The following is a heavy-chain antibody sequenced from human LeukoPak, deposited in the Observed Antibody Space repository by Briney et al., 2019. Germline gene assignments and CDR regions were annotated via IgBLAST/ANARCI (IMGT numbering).Heavy chain of an antibody. J-gene: IGHJ6*02. CDR1: GCTFTSYG. D-gene: IGHD2-2*01. CDR2: ISAYNGNT. V-gene: IGHV1-18*01. Sequence: ASVKVSCKASGCTFTSYGISWVRQAPGQGLEWMGWISAYNGNTNYAQKLQGRVTMTTDTSTSTDYMELRSLRSDDTAVYYCARGGARCSSTSCYFLGYYYYGMDVWGQGTTVTVSS. CDR3: ARGGARCSSTSCYFLGYYYYGMDV.